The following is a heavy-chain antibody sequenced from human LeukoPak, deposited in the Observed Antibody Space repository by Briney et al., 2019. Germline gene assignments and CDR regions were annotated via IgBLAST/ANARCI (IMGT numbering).Heavy chain of an antibody. CDR3: ARAGFWSGYQKVVDY. CDR2: IYYSGST. V-gene: IGHV4-59*01. CDR1: GGFISSYY. D-gene: IGHD3-3*01. J-gene: IGHJ4*02. Sequence: PSETLSLTCTVSGGFISSYYWSWIRQPPGKGLEWIGYIYYSGSTNYSPSLKSRVTISVDTSKNQFSLKLSSVTAADTAVYYCARAGFWSGYQKVVDYWGQGTLVTVSS.